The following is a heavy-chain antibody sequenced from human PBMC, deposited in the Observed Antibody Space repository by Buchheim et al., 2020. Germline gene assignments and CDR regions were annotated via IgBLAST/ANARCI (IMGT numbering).Heavy chain of an antibody. CDR1: GFNFGDYA. Sequence: EVQLLESGGGLVQRGGSLRLSCAASGFNFGDYAMSWVRQAPGKGLEWVSGIDKTGGTRFRAESVRGRFIISRETSNNTLYLQMNSLRVEDTAIYFCARGGYKGDSSSWYFLDNWGQGIL. CDR3: ARGGYKGDSSSWYFLDN. D-gene: IGHD6-13*01. V-gene: IGHV3-23*01. CDR2: IDKTGGTR. J-gene: IGHJ4*02.